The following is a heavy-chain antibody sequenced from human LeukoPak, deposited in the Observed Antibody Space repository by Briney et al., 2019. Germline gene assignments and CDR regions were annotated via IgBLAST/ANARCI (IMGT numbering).Heavy chain of an antibody. J-gene: IGHJ6*03. D-gene: IGHD3-3*01. Sequence: NSSETLSLTCTVSGGSISSYYWSWIRQPPGKGLEWIGYIYYSGSTNYNPSLKSRVTISVDTSKNQFSLKLSSVTAADTAVYYCARGAAYYDFWSGYYRWGYYYYYMDVWGKGTTVTVSS. CDR2: IYYSGST. CDR1: GGSISSYY. V-gene: IGHV4-59*12. CDR3: ARGAAYYDFWSGYYRWGYYYYYMDV.